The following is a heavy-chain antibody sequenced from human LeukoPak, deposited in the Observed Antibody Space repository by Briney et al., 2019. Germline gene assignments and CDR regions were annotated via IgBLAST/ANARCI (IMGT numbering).Heavy chain of an antibody. D-gene: IGHD6-19*01. V-gene: IGHV1-69*04. CDR1: GGTFSSYA. CDR2: IIRGLGIS. Sequence: SVNVSCKASGGTFSSYAINWVRQAPGQGLEWMGRIIRGLGISNYAQKFQGRVTITADKSTSTTYMELSSLRSEDTAVYYCASGEGQWLVGVDYWGRGTLVTVSS. CDR3: ASGEGQWLVGVDY. J-gene: IGHJ4*02.